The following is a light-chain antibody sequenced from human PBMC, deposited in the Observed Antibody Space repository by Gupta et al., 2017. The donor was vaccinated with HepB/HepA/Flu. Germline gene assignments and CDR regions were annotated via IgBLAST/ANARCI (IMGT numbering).Light chain of an antibody. V-gene: IGKV3-20*01. J-gene: IGKJ4*01. CDR2: GAS. CDR3: QHYDYSIPLS. CDR1: QSFTSGY. Sequence: EIVLSQSPGTLSSSPGERATPSCKASQSFTSGYLAGYQQKPGQAPRRLLYGASSRATDIPDAFSGSGSGTDFTLTIRRMEPEEFAVYYCQHYDYSIPLSFGGGTKVE.